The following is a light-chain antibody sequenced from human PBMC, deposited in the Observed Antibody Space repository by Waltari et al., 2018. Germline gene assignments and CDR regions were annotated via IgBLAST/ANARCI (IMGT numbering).Light chain of an antibody. CDR3: CSYIGTHTNWV. CDR1: SSEVGDFNF. Sequence: QSALTQPRSVSGSHGQSVTISCTGISSEVGDFNFVSWYQQHPGEAPKLMIYDVTKRPSGVPDRLSGSKSGNTASLTISGLQAEDEANYYCCSYIGTHTNWVFRGGTKLTVL. J-gene: IGLJ3*02. CDR2: DVT. V-gene: IGLV2-11*01.